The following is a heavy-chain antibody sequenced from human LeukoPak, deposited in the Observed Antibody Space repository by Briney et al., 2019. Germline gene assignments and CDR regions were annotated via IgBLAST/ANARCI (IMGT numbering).Heavy chain of an antibody. Sequence: GGSLRLSCAASGFTFSSYSMNWVRQAPGKGLEWVSSISSSSYIYYADSVKGRFTISRDNAKNSLYLQMNSLRAEDTAVYYCARDWGYCSSTSCYDLNFDYWGQGTLVTVSS. CDR3: ARDWGYCSSTSCYDLNFDY. J-gene: IGHJ4*02. CDR2: ISSSSYI. D-gene: IGHD2-2*01. CDR1: GFTFSSYS. V-gene: IGHV3-21*01.